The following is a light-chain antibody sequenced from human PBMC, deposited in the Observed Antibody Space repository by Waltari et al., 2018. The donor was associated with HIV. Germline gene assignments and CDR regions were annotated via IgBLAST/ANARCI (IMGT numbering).Light chain of an antibody. CDR1: SSDVGGYNY. V-gene: IGLV2-8*01. Sequence: QSALTQPPSASGSPGQSVTISCTGTSSDVGGYNYVSWYQQPPGKAPKLIIYEVSKRPSGVPDRVSGSKSGNTASLTVSGLQAEDEADYYCSSYAGSNVVFGGGTKLTVL. J-gene: IGLJ2*01. CDR2: EVS. CDR3: SSYAGSNVV.